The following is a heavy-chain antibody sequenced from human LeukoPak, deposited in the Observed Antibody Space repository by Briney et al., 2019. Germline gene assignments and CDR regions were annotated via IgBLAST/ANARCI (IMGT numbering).Heavy chain of an antibody. J-gene: IGHJ4*02. V-gene: IGHV4-59*01. Sequence: SETLSLTCTVSGGSISSYYWSWIRQPPGKGLEWNGYIYYSGSTNYNPSLKSRVTISVDTSKNQFSLKLSSVTAADTAVYYCARGRMPDYYDSSGYQRRFDYWGQGTLVTVSS. CDR2: IYYSGST. CDR3: ARGRMPDYYDSSGYQRRFDY. CDR1: GGSISSYY. D-gene: IGHD3-22*01.